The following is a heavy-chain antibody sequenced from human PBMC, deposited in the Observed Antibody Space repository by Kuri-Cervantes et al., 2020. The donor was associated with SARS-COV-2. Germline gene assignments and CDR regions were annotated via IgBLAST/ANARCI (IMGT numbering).Heavy chain of an antibody. CDR3: ARHNWGGYSGYDLIDY. D-gene: IGHD5-12*01. Sequence: GGSLRLSCKASGYSFGSCWVGWVRQVPGEGLEWMGIIYPGDSDTRYSPSFQGQVTISADKSNSTAYLQWSSLKASDTAMYYCARHNWGGYSGYDLIDYWGQGTLVTVSS. J-gene: IGHJ4*02. V-gene: IGHV5-51*01. CDR1: GYSFGSCW. CDR2: IYPGDSDT.